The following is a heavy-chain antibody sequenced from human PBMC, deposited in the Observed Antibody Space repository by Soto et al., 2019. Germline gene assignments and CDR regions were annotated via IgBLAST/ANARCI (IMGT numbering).Heavy chain of an antibody. D-gene: IGHD1-7*01. CDR2: IYPGESDT. Sequence: PGESLRISCKATGYSFTNYWIGWGRQRPGKGLEWMGTIYPGESDTRYGPAFEGQVTISADKSISTAYLQWSSLKASDTAMYYCARSYNWNSPDAFDIWGQGTMVTVSS. CDR1: GYSFTNYW. CDR3: ARSYNWNSPDAFDI. J-gene: IGHJ3*02. V-gene: IGHV5-51*01.